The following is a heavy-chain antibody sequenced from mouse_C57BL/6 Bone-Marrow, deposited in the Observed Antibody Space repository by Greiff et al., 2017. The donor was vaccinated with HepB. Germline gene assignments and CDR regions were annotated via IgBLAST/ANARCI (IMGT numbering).Heavy chain of an antibody. CDR2: IYPGSGNT. CDR3: ARSPRRLYYFDD. J-gene: IGHJ2*01. CDR1: GYTFTDYY. Sequence: QVQLQQSGAELVRPGASVKLSCKASGYTFTDYYINWVKQRPGQGLEWIARIYPGSGNTYYNEKFKGKATLTAEKSSSTAYMQLSSLTSEDSAVYFCARSPRRLYYFDDWGQGTTLTVSS. D-gene: IGHD3-2*02. V-gene: IGHV1-76*01.